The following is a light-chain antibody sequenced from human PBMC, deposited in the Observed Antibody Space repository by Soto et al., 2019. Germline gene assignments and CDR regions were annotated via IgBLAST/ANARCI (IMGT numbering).Light chain of an antibody. CDR1: ISDVGSYNL. CDR2: EAT. J-gene: IGLJ3*02. CDR3: CSYAGNSRT. V-gene: IGLV2-23*01. Sequence: QSALTQPASVSGSPGQSITISCTGSISDVGSYNLVSWYQHHPGKVPKVIIYEATKRPSGVSSRFSGSKSPNAASLTISGLQAEDEADYYCCSYAGNSRTFGGGTKLTVL.